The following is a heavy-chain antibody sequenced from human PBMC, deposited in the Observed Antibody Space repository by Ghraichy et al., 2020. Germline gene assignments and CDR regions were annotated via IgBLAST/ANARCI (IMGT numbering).Heavy chain of an antibody. D-gene: IGHD3-9*01. CDR3: ASKPITYDLFTA. CDR2: IWHDGNT. Sequence: LSLTCAVSGDSISSRTWWSWVRQPPGKGLEWIGEIWHDGNTNYSPSLKTRATILVDKSKSQFSLKLSSVTAADTAVYYCASKPITYDLFTAWGQGALVTVSS. CDR1: GDSISSRTW. J-gene: IGHJ5*02. V-gene: IGHV4-4*02.